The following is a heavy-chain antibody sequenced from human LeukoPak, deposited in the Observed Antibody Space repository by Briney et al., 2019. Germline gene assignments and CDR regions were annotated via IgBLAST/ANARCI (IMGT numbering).Heavy chain of an antibody. CDR2: ISSSSSYI. CDR3: ARDAGYCSGGSCYFDY. V-gene: IGHV3-21*01. CDR1: GFTLSSYS. Sequence: GGSLRLSCAASGFTLSSYSMNWVRQAPGKGLEWVSSISSSSSYIYYADSVKGRFTISRDNAKNSLYLQMNSLRAEDTAVYYCARDAGYCSGGSCYFDYWGQGTLVTVSS. D-gene: IGHD2-15*01. J-gene: IGHJ4*02.